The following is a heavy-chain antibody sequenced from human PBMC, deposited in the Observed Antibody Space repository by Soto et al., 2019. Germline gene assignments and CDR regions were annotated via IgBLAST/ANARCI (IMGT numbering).Heavy chain of an antibody. Sequence: EVQVLESGGGLVQPGGSLRLSCAATGFTFSDFAMSWVRQAPGKGQEWVSRIYGGGNGPHYADSVKGRVTISRDNSKNTLYLQMNSLRAEDTAGYYCAKMEGMDPWAYSFDYGGEGTLVTVSS. CDR1: GFTFSDFA. CDR3: AKMEGMDPWAYSFDY. CDR2: IYGGGNGP. D-gene: IGHD2-2*03. J-gene: IGHJ4*02. V-gene: IGHV3-23*01.